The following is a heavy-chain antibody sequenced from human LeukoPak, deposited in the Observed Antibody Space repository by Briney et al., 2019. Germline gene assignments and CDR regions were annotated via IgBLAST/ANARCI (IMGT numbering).Heavy chain of an antibody. Sequence: GGSLRLSCSASGFTFTTYAMHWVRQAPGKGLEYVSGISVNGATTYYADSVQGRFTISRDNSKNTLYLQMSSLSAEDTALYYCVKDRLYYYGSGTYFDYLGQGTRVTLSS. J-gene: IGHJ4*02. V-gene: IGHV3-64D*06. CDR2: ISVNGATT. CDR1: GFTFTTYA. CDR3: VKDRLYYYGSGTYFDY. D-gene: IGHD3-10*01.